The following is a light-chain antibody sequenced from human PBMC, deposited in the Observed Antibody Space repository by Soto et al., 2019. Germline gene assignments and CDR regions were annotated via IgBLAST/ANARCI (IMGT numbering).Light chain of an antibody. CDR2: DAS. CDR1: QSISSW. J-gene: IGKJ4*01. V-gene: IGKV1-5*01. Sequence: DIEMSQSTSTLSASVGVRVTITCLASQSISSWLAWYQQKPGKVPKLLIYDASSLESGVPSRFSGSGSGTDFTLTISSLQPEDFATYYGQRTYIAPLTFGGGTKVDIK. CDR3: QRTYIAPLT.